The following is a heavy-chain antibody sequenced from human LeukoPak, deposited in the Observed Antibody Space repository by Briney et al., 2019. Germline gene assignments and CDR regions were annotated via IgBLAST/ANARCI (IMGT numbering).Heavy chain of an antibody. D-gene: IGHD3-3*01. Sequence: SETLSLTCTVSGGSISSSSYYWGWIRQPPGKGLEWIGYIYYSGSTNYNPSLKSRVTISVDTSKNQFSLKLSSVTAADTAVYYCARAPFWRVYFDYWGQGTLVTVSS. CDR2: IYYSGST. V-gene: IGHV4-39*07. CDR1: GGSISSSSYY. CDR3: ARAPFWRVYFDY. J-gene: IGHJ4*02.